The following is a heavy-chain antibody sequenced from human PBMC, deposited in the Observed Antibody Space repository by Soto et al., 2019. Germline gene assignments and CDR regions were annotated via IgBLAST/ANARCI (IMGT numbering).Heavy chain of an antibody. CDR1: GGSINSDY. Sequence: AETLSLTCIVSGGSINSDYWSWFRQPPGKRLEWIGYITHGGSTKYNPSLETRITLSIDISRHQFSLHLSSVTAADTAVYYCARVPDYWGQGTLVTVSS. CDR2: ITHGGST. CDR3: ARVPDY. V-gene: IGHV4-59*12. J-gene: IGHJ4*02.